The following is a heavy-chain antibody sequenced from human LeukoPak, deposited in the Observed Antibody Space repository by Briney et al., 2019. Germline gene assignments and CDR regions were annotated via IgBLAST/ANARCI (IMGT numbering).Heavy chain of an antibody. CDR1: GFMFSPYS. CDR3: TTSNGGLDH. J-gene: IGHJ4*02. V-gene: IGHV3-48*04. D-gene: IGHD4-23*01. Sequence: GGSLRLSCAASGFMFSPYSMNWVRQAPGKGLEWLSYITGSSDTIYYADSVKGRFTISRDNAKNTVCLRMNSLRVEDTALYYCTTSNGGLDHWGQGTQVTVSS. CDR2: ITGSSDTI.